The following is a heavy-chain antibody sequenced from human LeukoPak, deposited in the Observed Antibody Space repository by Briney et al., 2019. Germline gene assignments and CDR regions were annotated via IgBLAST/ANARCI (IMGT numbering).Heavy chain of an antibody. J-gene: IGHJ3*02. CDR1: GGSVRITTYY. CDR3: ARPPVEVTLDGFDI. D-gene: IGHD1-26*01. V-gene: IGHV4-39*01. CDR2: IYYSVST. Sequence: SQTLSLTCTVSGGSVRITTYYWGWIRQPPGKGLEWIGGIYYSVSTYYNPSLKSRLTMSVHMSKNQFSLKLSSVTAADTAVYYCARPPVEVTLDGFDIWGQGTMVTVSS.